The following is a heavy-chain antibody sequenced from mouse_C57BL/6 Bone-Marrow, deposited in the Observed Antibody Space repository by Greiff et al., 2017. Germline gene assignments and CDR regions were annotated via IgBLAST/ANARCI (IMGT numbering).Heavy chain of an antibody. V-gene: IGHV2-5*01. CDR2: IWRGGST. D-gene: IGHD2-3*01. CDR3: AKGGGYYLYWYFDV. Sequence: QVQLQQSGPGLVQPSQSLSITCTVSGFSLTSYGVHWVRQSPGKGLEWLGVIWRGGSTDYNAAFMSRLSITKDNSKSQVFFKMNSLQADDTAIFYCAKGGGYYLYWYFDVWGTGTTVTVSS. CDR1: GFSLTSYG. J-gene: IGHJ1*03.